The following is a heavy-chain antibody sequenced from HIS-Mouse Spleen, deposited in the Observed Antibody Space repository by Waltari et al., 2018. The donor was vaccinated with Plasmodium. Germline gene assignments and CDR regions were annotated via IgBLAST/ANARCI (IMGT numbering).Heavy chain of an antibody. D-gene: IGHD4-17*01. CDR3: ARTGDYGGNS. CDR1: GGSFSGYY. Sequence: QVQLQQWGAGLLKPSETLSLTCAVYGGSFSGYYWSWIRQPPGKGLEWIGEINHSGSTNYNPSLKSRVTISVDTAKNQFSLKRCSVTAADTAVYYCARTGDYGGNSWGQGTLVTVSS. J-gene: IGHJ4*02. V-gene: IGHV4-34*01. CDR2: INHSGST.